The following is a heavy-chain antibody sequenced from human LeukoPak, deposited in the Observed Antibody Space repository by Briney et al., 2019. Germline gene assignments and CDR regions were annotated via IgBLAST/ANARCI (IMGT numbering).Heavy chain of an antibody. CDR1: GGSISSSNYY. Sequence: SETLSLTCTVSGGSISSSNYYWGWIRQPPGKGLEWIGSIYYSGSTHYNPSLKSRVTISVDTSKNTAADTAVYYCARDSGYRSSTSCGSYYYYYMDVWGKGTTVTVSS. V-gene: IGHV4-39*06. D-gene: IGHD2-2*03. CDR3: ARDSGYRSSTSCGSYYYYYMDV. CDR2: IYYSGST. J-gene: IGHJ6*03.